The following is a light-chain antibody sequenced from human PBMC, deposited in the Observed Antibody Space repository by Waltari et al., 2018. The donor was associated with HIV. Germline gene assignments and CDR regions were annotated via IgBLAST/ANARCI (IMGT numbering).Light chain of an antibody. CDR1: NSNIGGNS. Sequence: QSAMTQPPSVSAAPGQSVVISCSGSNSNIGGNSVSWYQHVPGPAPKLLLYDNEERPSTLRGRVSGSKSGTSATLVISGLQAGDEGAYYCGTWDNRLGSWVFGGGTKLTVL. CDR2: DNE. CDR3: GTWDNRLGSWV. V-gene: IGLV1-51*01. J-gene: IGLJ3*02.